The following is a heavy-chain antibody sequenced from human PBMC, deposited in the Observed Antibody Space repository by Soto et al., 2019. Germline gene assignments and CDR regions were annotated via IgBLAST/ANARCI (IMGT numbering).Heavy chain of an antibody. CDR3: AKGSGGVATWVYFDG. V-gene: IGHV3-23*01. D-gene: IGHD5-12*01. CDR2: ISTSGDST. CDR1: GITFSSYA. Sequence: EVQLLESGGGLVQPGGSLRLSCAASGITFSSYAMSWVRQAPGKGLEWVSAISTSGDSTYYADSVKGRFTISRDNSKNPLYLQMNSRGAEDTAVYYCAKGSGGVATWVYFDGWGQGPLLTVSS. J-gene: IGHJ4*02.